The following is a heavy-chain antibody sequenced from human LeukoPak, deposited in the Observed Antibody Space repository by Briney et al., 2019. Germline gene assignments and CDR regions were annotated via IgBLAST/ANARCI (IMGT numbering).Heavy chain of an antibody. CDR3: ATDRLYCSGGSCFRWFDP. V-gene: IGHV1-24*01. CDR2: FDPEDGET. D-gene: IGHD2-15*01. Sequence: GAAWKFAGKLYGYTLAELSVHCVRQAPGKGLEWMGGFDPEDGETIYAQKFQGRVTMTEDTSTDTAYMELSSLRSEDTAVYYCATDRLYCSGGSCFRWFDPWGQGTLVTVSS. CDR1: GYTLAELS. J-gene: IGHJ5*02.